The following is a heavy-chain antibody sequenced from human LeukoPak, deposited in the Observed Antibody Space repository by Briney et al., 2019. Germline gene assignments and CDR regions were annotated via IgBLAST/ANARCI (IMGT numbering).Heavy chain of an antibody. J-gene: IGHJ6*03. Sequence: SVKVSCKASGGTFSSYAISWVRQAPGQGLEWVGGIIPIFGTANYAQKFQGRVTITADESTSTPYMEVSNLRSEDTAVYYCARGVGTSYYMDVWGKGTTVTVS. CDR2: IIPIFGTA. V-gene: IGHV1-69*01. CDR1: GGTFSSYA. D-gene: IGHD7-27*01. CDR3: ARGVGTSYYMDV.